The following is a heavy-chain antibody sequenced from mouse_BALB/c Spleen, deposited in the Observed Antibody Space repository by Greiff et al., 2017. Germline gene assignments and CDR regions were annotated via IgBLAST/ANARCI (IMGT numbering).Heavy chain of an antibody. CDR1: GYTFTSYT. CDR2: INPSSGYT. J-gene: IGHJ2*01. V-gene: IGHV1-4*01. D-gene: IGHD1-1*01. Sequence: QVQLKESGAELARPGASVKMSCKASGYTFTSYTMHWVKQRPGQGLEWIGYINPSSGYTNYNQKFKDKATLTADKSSSTAYMQLSSLTSEDSAVYYCAIITTVVDYFDYWGQGTTLTVSS. CDR3: AIITTVVDYFDY.